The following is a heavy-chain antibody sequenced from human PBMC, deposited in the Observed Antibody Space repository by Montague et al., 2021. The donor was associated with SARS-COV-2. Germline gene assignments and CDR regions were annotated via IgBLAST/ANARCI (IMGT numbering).Heavy chain of an antibody. V-gene: IGHV2-70*11. J-gene: IGHJ3*02. CDR1: GFSLSTSGMC. CDR3: ARGYYDILTGYLDGFDI. Sequence: PALVKPTQTLTLTCTFSGFSLSTSGMCVSWIRQPPGKALEWLARIDWDDDKYYSTSLKTRLTISKDTSKNQVVLTMTNMDPVDTATYYCARGYYDILTGYLDGFDIWGQGTMVTASS. D-gene: IGHD3-9*01. CDR2: IDWDDDK.